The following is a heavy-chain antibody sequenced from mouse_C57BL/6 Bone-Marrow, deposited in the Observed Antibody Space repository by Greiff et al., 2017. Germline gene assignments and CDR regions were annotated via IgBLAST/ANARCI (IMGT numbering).Heavy chain of an antibody. CDR3: ARGLPFDY. J-gene: IGHJ2*01. CDR2: LYPGSGST. Sequence: QVQLQQPGAELVKPGASVKMSCKASGYTFTSYWITWVKQRPGQGLAWIGELYPGSGSTNYNEKLKGKATLTVDTSSSTAYMRISSLTSADAAVYYCARGLPFDYWGQGTTHTVSS. D-gene: IGHD3-1*01. CDR1: GYTFTSYW. V-gene: IGHV1-55*01.